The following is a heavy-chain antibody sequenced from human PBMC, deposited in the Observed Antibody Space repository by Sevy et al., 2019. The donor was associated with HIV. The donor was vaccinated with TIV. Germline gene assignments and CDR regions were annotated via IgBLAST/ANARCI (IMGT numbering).Heavy chain of an antibody. D-gene: IGHD3-22*01. CDR3: AKVDRSGYYQDHYGMDV. Sequence: GGSLRLSCAASGFTFDDYAMHWVRQAPGKGLEWVSGISWNSGSIGYADSVKGRFTISRDNAKKSLYLQMNSLRAEDTALYYCAKVDRSGYYQDHYGMDVWGQGTTVTVSS. CDR1: GFTFDDYA. V-gene: IGHV3-9*01. J-gene: IGHJ6*02. CDR2: ISWNSGSI.